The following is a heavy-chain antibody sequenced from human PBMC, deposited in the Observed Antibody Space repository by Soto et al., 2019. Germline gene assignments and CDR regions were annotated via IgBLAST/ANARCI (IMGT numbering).Heavy chain of an antibody. V-gene: IGHV4-30-4*01. Sequence: QVQLQESGPGLVKPSQTLSLTCTVSGGSISSGDYYWSWISQPPGKGLEWIGYIYHSGSTYYNPSLKSRVTISVDTSKNQFSLKLSSVTAADTAVYYWARERPDGARLDPWGQGTLVTVSS. CDR3: ARERPDGARLDP. CDR2: IYHSGST. J-gene: IGHJ5*02. D-gene: IGHD6-6*01. CDR1: GGSISSGDYY.